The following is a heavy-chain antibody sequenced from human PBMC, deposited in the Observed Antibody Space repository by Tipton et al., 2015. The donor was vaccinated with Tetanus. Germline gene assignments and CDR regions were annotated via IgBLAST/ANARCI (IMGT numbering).Heavy chain of an antibody. CDR3: ARARPFVLMVYAIRNSENYYYYYGMDV. V-gene: IGHV1-8*01. CDR2: MNPNSGNT. D-gene: IGHD2-8*01. J-gene: IGHJ6*02. CDR1: GYTFTSYD. Sequence: QLVQSGAEVKKPGASVKVSCKASGYTFTSYDINWVRQATGQGLEWMGWMNPNSGNTGYAQKFQGRVTMTRNTSISTAYMELSSLRSEDTAVYYCARARPFVLMVYAIRNSENYYYYYGMDVWGQGTTVTVSS.